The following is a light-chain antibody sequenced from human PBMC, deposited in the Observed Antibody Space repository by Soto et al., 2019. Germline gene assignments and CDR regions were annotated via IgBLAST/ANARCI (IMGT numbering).Light chain of an antibody. J-gene: IGKJ4*01. CDR3: QQYKNWPPLT. CDR2: GAF. Sequence: EIVMTQSPATLSLSPGETATLSCRASQSVSDNLAWYQQKPGQGPRLLIYGAFTRATGIPARFSGSGSGTEFTLTISSLQSEDFAVYYCQQYKNWPPLTFGGGTKVEIK. CDR1: QSVSDN. V-gene: IGKV3-15*01.